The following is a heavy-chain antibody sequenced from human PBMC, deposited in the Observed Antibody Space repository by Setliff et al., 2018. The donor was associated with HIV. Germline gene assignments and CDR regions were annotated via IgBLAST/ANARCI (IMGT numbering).Heavy chain of an antibody. D-gene: IGHD4-17*01. J-gene: IGHJ4*02. CDR3: ARDQTSNGDFDY. V-gene: IGHV4-31*03. CDR1: GGSISSGGYY. Sequence: SSETLSLTCTVSGGSISSGGYYWSWIRQHPGKGLEWIGYIYYSGSTYYNPSLKSRVTISVDTSKNQFPLKLSSVTAADTAVYYCARDQTSNGDFDYWGQGTLVTVSS. CDR2: IYYSGST.